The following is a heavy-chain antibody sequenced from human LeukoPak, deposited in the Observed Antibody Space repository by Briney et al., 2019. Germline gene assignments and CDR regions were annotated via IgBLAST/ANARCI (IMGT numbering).Heavy chain of an antibody. V-gene: IGHV3-21*01. CDR1: GFTFSSYS. Sequence: GGSLRLSCAASGFTFSSYSMNWVRQAPGKGLEWVSSISSSSSYIYYADSVKGRFTISRDNAKNSLYLQMNSLRAEDTAVYYCAGVVCGGDCLDAFDIWGQGTMVTVSS. D-gene: IGHD2-21*02. J-gene: IGHJ3*02. CDR3: AGVVCGGDCLDAFDI. CDR2: ISSSSSYI.